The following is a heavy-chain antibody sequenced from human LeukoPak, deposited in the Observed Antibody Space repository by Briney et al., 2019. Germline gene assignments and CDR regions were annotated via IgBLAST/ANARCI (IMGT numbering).Heavy chain of an antibody. CDR3: ASGPLVPVSHYFDY. CDR2: IYPGDSDT. V-gene: IGHV5-51*01. J-gene: IGHJ4*02. D-gene: IGHD3-16*02. CDR1: GYSFTSYW. Sequence: GEYLLISCKGSGYSFTSYWIGWVRQMPGKGLEWMGIIYPGDSDTRYSPSFQGQVTISADKSISTAYLQWSSLKASDTAMYYCASGPLVPVSHYFDYWGQGTLVSVSS.